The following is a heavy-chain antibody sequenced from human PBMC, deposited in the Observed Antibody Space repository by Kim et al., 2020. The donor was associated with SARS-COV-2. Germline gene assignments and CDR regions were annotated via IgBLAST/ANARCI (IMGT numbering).Heavy chain of an antibody. V-gene: IGHV6-1*01. CDR2: TYYRSKWYE. CDR1: GDSISNTGVS. Sequence: SQTLSLTCAISGDSISNTGVSWNWIRQSPSRGLEWLGRTYYRSKWYEDSAVSVKSRIAVNPDTSKNQFSFRLNSVTPDDTAVYYCARGQRGVTVALFEYWGQGILVTVSS. D-gene: IGHD4-17*01. CDR3: ARGQRGVTVALFEY. J-gene: IGHJ4*02.